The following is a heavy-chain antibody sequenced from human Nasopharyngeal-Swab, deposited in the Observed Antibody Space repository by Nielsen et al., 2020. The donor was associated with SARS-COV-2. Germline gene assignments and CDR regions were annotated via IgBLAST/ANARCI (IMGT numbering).Heavy chain of an antibody. J-gene: IGHJ3*02. V-gene: IGHV4-39*01. CDR3: ARPRGRGWFREPFDI. Sequence: WIRQPPGKGLEWIGSIYYSGSTYYNPSLKSRVTISVDTSKNQFSLKLSSVTAADTAVYYCARPRGRGWFREPFDIWGQGTMVTVSS. CDR2: IYYSGST. D-gene: IGHD6-19*01.